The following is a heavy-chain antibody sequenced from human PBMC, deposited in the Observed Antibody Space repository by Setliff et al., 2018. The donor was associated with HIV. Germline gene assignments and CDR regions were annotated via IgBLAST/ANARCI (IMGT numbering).Heavy chain of an antibody. V-gene: IGHV4-34*01. CDR2: INHSGST. D-gene: IGHD2-21*01. CDR3: ATGIPSDLDY. CDR1: GGSFTDIGGSFTDYY. Sequence: PSETLSLTCAVFGGSFTDIGGSFTDYYWIWIRQPPGKGLEWIGEINHSGSTHYNPSLKSRFTISVDTSITTAFLHVAKLTSDDTAIYYCATGIPSDLDYWGQGTLVTVSS. J-gene: IGHJ4*01.